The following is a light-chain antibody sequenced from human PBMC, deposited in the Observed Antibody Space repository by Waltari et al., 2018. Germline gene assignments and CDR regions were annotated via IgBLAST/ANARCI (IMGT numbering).Light chain of an antibody. Sequence: HSALTQPPSASGSPGQSVTISCTGTSSDVGGYDYVSWYQQHPGKAPKLIISEVTKRPSGGPDRFPGSKSGNTASLTVSGLQADDEADYYCSSFAGSNNYVFGTGTKVTVL. CDR2: EVT. CDR1: SSDVGGYDY. V-gene: IGLV2-8*01. CDR3: SSFAGSNNYV. J-gene: IGLJ1*01.